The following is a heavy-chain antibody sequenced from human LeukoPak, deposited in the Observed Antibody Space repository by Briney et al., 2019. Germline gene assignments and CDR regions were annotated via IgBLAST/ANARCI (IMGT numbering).Heavy chain of an antibody. CDR3: ARGSGGAVVVAATPAFDY. D-gene: IGHD2-15*01. Sequence: SETLSLTCTVSGGSISSGGYYWSWIRQHPGKGLEWIVYIYCSGSTYYNPSLKSRVTISVDTSKNQFSLKLSSVTAADTAVYYCARGSGGAVVVAATPAFDYWGQGTLVTVSS. V-gene: IGHV4-31*03. CDR2: IYCSGST. CDR1: GGSISSGGYY. J-gene: IGHJ4*02.